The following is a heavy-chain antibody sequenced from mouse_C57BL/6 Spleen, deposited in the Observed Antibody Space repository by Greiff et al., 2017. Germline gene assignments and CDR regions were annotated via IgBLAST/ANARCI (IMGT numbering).Heavy chain of an antibody. CDR2: IDPSDSYT. Sequence: QVQLQQPGAELVMPGASVKLSCKASGYTFTSYWMHWVKQRPGQGLEWIGEIDPSDSYTNYNQKFKGKSTLTVDKSSSTAYMQLSSLTSEDSAVYYCAGGDKYFDYWGQGTTLTVSS. J-gene: IGHJ2*01. V-gene: IGHV1-69*01. CDR3: AGGDKYFDY. CDR1: GYTFTSYW.